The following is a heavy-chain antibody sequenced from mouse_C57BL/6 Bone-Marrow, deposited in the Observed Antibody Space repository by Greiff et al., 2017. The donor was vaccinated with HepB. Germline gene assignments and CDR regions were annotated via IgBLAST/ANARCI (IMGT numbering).Heavy chain of an antibody. CDR2: IDPSDSYT. V-gene: IGHV1-69*01. J-gene: IGHJ2*01. Sequence: QVQLQQPGAELVMPGASVKLSCKASGYTFTSYWMHWVKQRPGQGLEWIGEIDPSDSYTNYNQKFKGKSTLTVDKSSSTAYMQLSSLTSEDSAVYYCARECRQLRLQYYFDYWGQGTTLTVSS. CDR3: ARECRQLRLQYYFDY. D-gene: IGHD3-2*02. CDR1: GYTFTSYW.